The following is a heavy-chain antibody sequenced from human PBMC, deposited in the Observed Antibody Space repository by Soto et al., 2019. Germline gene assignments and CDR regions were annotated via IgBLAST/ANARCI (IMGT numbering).Heavy chain of an antibody. Sequence: SETLSLTCTVPGGSISSYYWSWIRQPPGKGLEWIGYIYYSGSTNYNPSLKSRVTISVDTSKNQFSLKLSSVTAADTAVYYCASQGLFTIFGFVITPNYHYLMAVRGQGPTVTVSS. CDR2: IYYSGST. CDR1: GGSISSYY. D-gene: IGHD3-3*01. J-gene: IGHJ6*02. CDR3: ASQGLFTIFGFVITPNYHYLMAV. V-gene: IGHV4-59*01.